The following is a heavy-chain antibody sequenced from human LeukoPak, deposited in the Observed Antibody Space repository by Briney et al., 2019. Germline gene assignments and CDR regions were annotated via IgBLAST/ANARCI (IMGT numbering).Heavy chain of an antibody. CDR2: IYTSGST. CDR1: GGSISSYY. Sequence: SETLSLSCSISGGSISSYYWSWIRQPAGKGLEWIGRIYTSGSTNYNPSLKSRVTMSVDTSKNQFSLKLSSVTAADTAVYYCARAAIMQKDAFDIWGQGTMVTVSS. CDR3: ARAAIMQKDAFDI. V-gene: IGHV4-4*07. J-gene: IGHJ3*02. D-gene: IGHD2-21*02.